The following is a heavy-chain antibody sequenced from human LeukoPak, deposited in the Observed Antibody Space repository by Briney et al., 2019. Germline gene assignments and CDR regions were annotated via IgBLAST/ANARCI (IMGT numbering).Heavy chain of an antibody. CDR3: ARVRGVPAAIPWGDHLVDY. J-gene: IGHJ4*02. CDR1: GGSFSGYY. V-gene: IGHV4-34*01. CDR2: INHSGST. Sequence: PSETLSLTCAVYGGSFSGYYWSWIRQPPGKGLEWIGEINHSGSTNYNPSLKSRVTISVDTSKNQFSLKLSSVTAAGTAVYYCARVRGVPAAIPWGDHLVDYWGQGTLVTVSS. D-gene: IGHD2-2*02.